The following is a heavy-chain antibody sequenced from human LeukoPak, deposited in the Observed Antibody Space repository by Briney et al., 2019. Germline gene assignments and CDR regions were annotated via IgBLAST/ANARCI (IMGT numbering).Heavy chain of an antibody. V-gene: IGHV1-2*02. CDR1: GYTFTGYY. D-gene: IGHD2-2*01. J-gene: IGHJ4*02. Sequence: DASVKVSCKASGYTFTGYYMHWVRQAPGQGLAWMGWINPNSGGTNYAQKFQGRVTMTRDTSISTAYMELSRLRSDDTAVYYCARSYCSSTSCYEGAFDYWGQGTLVTVSS. CDR2: INPNSGGT. CDR3: ARSYCSSTSCYEGAFDY.